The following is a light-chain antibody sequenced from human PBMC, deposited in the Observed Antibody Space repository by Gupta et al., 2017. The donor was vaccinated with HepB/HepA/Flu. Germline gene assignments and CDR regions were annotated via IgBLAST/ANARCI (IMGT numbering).Light chain of an antibody. Sequence: PGERATLSCRASQSVSSYIAWYQQKPGQAPRLLIYDASNRATGIPARFSGSGSGTDFTLTISSLEPEDFAVYYCQQRSNWPPITFGQGTRLEIK. CDR3: QQRSNWPPIT. CDR2: DAS. CDR1: QSVSSY. V-gene: IGKV3-11*01. J-gene: IGKJ5*01.